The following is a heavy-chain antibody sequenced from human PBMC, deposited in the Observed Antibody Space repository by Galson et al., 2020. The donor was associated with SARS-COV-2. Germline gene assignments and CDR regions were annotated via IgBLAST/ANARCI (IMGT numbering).Heavy chain of an antibody. CDR2: ISYEGSKK. CDR3: AKQKTIFWFGEFSTNAFDI. Sequence: PGGSLRLSCAASGFNFNNYGMHWVRQAPGKGLEWVAVISYEGSKKYYTDSVKGRFTISRDYSKNTLYLQMDSLRAEDTAMYYFAKQKTIFWFGEFSTNAFDIWGQGTMVAVSS. D-gene: IGHD3-10*01. J-gene: IGHJ3*02. CDR1: GFNFNNYG. V-gene: IGHV3-30*18.